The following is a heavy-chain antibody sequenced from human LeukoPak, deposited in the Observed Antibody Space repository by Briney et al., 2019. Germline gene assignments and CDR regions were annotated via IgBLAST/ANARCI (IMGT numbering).Heavy chain of an antibody. CDR3: AKGYGQRLVNNWFDP. D-gene: IGHD6-13*01. J-gene: IGHJ5*02. V-gene: IGHV3-30*18. CDR1: GFTFSTYG. Sequence: GGSLRLSCAASGFTFSTYGMHWVRQTPGKGLEWVAVISYDGSNKYYADSVKGRFTISRDNSKNTLYLQMNSLRAEDTAVYYCAKGYGQRLVNNWFDPWGQGTLVTVSS. CDR2: ISYDGSNK.